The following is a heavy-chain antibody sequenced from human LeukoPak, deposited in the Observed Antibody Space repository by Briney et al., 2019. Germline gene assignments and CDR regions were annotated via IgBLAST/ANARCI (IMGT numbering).Heavy chain of an antibody. Sequence: GGSRRLFCAASGFTFSSYWMSWVRQAPGKGLEWVANIKQDGSEKYYVDSVKGRFTISRDNAKNSLHLQMNSLRAEDTAVYYCARDDCSSISCYHNWFDPWGQGTLVTVSS. CDR1: GFTFSSYW. D-gene: IGHD2-2*01. CDR2: IKQDGSEK. V-gene: IGHV3-7*01. J-gene: IGHJ5*02. CDR3: ARDDCSSISCYHNWFDP.